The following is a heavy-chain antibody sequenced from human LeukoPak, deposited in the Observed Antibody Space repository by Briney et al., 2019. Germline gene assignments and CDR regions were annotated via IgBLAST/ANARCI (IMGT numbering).Heavy chain of an antibody. CDR1: GGSISSGGYY. CDR2: IYYSGST. CDR3: ARHPNTYYYDSSGYYSGTIDY. D-gene: IGHD3-22*01. Sequence: SETLSLTCTVSGGSISSGGYYWSWIRQPPGKGLEWIGYIYYSGSTNYNPSLKSRVTISVDTSKNQFSLKLSSVTAADTAVYYCARHPNTYYYDSSGYYSGTIDYWGQGTLVTVSS. J-gene: IGHJ4*02. V-gene: IGHV4-61*08.